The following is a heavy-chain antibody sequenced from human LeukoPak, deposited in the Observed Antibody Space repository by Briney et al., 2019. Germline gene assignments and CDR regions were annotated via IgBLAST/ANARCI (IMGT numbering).Heavy chain of an antibody. CDR3: ARDRYSYGYFDH. V-gene: IGHV1-69*05. CDR2: IIPIFGTA. J-gene: IGHJ4*02. CDR1: GGTFSSYA. Sequence: GASVKVSCKASGGTFSSYAISWVRQAPGQGLEWMGRIIPIFGTANYAQKFQGRVTITTDESTSTAYMELSSLRSEDTAVYYCARDRYSYGYFDHWGQGTLVTVSS. D-gene: IGHD5-18*01.